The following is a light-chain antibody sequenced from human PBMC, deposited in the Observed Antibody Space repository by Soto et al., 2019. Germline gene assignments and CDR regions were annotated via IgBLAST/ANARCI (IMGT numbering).Light chain of an antibody. J-gene: IGKJ4*01. Sequence: DIQMTQPPSSLSASVGDRVTITCRASQSIRSYLNWYQQKPGKAPKLLIYTASSLQSGVPSRFSGSGSGTDFTLTISSLQPEDFATYYCQQSYSTPPGTFGGGTKVEIK. CDR3: QQSYSTPPGT. V-gene: IGKV1-39*01. CDR2: TAS. CDR1: QSIRSY.